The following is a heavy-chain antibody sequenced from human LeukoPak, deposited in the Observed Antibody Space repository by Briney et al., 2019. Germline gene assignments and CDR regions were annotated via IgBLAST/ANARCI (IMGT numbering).Heavy chain of an antibody. CDR2: IKSKTDGGTT. CDR1: GFTFSSYG. Sequence: PGGSLRLSCAASGFTFSSYGMHWVRQAPGKGLEWVGRIKSKTDGGTTDYAAPVKGRFTISRDDSKNTLYLQMNSLKTEDTAVYYCTTTRVGYSSSGYWGQGTLVTVSS. J-gene: IGHJ4*02. V-gene: IGHV3-15*01. CDR3: TTTRVGYSSSGY. D-gene: IGHD6-6*01.